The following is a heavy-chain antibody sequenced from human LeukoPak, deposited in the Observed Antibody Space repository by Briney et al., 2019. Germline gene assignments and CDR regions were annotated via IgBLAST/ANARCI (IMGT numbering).Heavy chain of an antibody. D-gene: IGHD5-12*01. J-gene: IGHJ4*02. V-gene: IGHV3-48*03. CDR3: ARGKWLPYYFDY. CDR1: GFTFSSYE. CDR2: ISSSGSTI. Sequence: GGSLRLSCAASGFTFSSYEMNWVRQAPGKGLEWVSYISSSGSTIYYADSVKGRFTISRVNAKNSLYLQMNSLRAEDTAVYYCARGKWLPYYFDYWGQGTLVTVSS.